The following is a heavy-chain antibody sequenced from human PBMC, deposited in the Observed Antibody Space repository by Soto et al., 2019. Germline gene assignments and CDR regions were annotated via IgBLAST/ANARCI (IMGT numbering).Heavy chain of an antibody. J-gene: IGHJ3*02. CDR2: VYYSGST. D-gene: IGHD2-21*01. V-gene: IGHV4-39*07. CDR1: GGSVSSSSYY. Sequence: SETLSLTCTVSGGSVSSSSYYWGWVRQPPGKGLEWIGNVYYSGSTYYNPSLESRVTISVDKSKNQFSLKLSSVTAADTAVYYCARERTKGEGAFEIWGQGTMVTVSS. CDR3: ARERTKGEGAFEI.